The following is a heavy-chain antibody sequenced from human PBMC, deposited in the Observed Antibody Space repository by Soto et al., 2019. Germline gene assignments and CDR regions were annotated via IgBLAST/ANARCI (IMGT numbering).Heavy chain of an antibody. CDR3: ARYCSGGSCYVVGAFDI. CDR1: GYTFTGYY. CDR2: INPNSGGT. Sequence: ASVNVSCKASGYTFTGYYMHWVRQAPGQGLEWMGWINPNSGGTNYAQKFQGWVTMTRDTSISTAYMELSRLRSDDTAVYYCARYCSGGSCYVVGAFDIWGQGTMVTVSS. V-gene: IGHV1-2*04. D-gene: IGHD2-15*01. J-gene: IGHJ3*02.